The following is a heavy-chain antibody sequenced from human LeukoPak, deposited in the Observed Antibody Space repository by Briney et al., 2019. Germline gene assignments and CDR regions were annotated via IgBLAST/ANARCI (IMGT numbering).Heavy chain of an antibody. CDR2: INTNTGNP. Sequence: ASVKVSCKASGYTFTSYGISWVRQAPGQGLEWMGWINTNTGNPTYAQGFTGRFVFSLDTSVSTAYLQISSLKAEDTAVYYCARVFTPDSYGFCPGYWGQGTLVTVSS. CDR1: GYTFTSYG. CDR3: ARVFTPDSYGFCPGY. D-gene: IGHD5-18*01. V-gene: IGHV7-4-1*02. J-gene: IGHJ4*02.